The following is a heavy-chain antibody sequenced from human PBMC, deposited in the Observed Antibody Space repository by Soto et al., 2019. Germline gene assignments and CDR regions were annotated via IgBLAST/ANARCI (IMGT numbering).Heavy chain of an antibody. J-gene: IGHJ6*02. D-gene: IGHD3-10*01. Sequence: PGGSLRLSCAASGLTFSSYGMHWVHQAPGKGLEWVAVISYDGSNKYYADSVKGRFTISRDNSKNTLYLQMNSLRAEDTAVYYCAKGLSGGYYYYGMDVWGQGTTVTVSS. CDR2: ISYDGSNK. CDR1: GLTFSSYG. CDR3: AKGLSGGYYYYGMDV. V-gene: IGHV3-30*18.